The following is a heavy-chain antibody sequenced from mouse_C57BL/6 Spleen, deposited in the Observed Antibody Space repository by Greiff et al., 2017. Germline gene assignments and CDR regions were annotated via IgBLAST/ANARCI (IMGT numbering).Heavy chain of an antibody. CDR3: ARHGDYYGSTWFAY. Sequence: EVKVVESGGGLVQPGGSLKLSCAASGFTFSDYYMYWVRQTPEKRLEWVAYISNGGGSTYYPDTVKGRFTISRDNAKNTLYLQMSRLKSEDTAMYYCARHGDYYGSTWFAYWGQGTLVTVSA. J-gene: IGHJ3*01. V-gene: IGHV5-12*01. CDR2: ISNGGGST. CDR1: GFTFSDYY. D-gene: IGHD1-1*01.